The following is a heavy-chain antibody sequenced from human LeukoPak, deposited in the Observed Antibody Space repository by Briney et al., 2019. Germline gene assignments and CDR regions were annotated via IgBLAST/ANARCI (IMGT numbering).Heavy chain of an antibody. V-gene: IGHV3-33*01. J-gene: IGHJ4*02. CDR3: ARDVRRGWELLYYFDY. Sequence: GGSLRLSCAASGFTFSSYGMHWVRQAPGKGLEWVAVIWYDGSNKYYADSVKGRFTISRDNSKNTLYLQMNSLRAEDTAVYYCARDVRRGWELLYYFDYWGQGTLVTVSS. CDR1: GFTFSSYG. CDR2: IWYDGSNK. D-gene: IGHD1-26*01.